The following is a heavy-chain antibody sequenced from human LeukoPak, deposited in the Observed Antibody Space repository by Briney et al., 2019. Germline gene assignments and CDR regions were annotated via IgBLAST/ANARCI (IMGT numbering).Heavy chain of an antibody. D-gene: IGHD5-24*01. CDR2: IIPIFGTA. J-gene: IGHJ3*02. CDR1: GGTFSSYA. CDR3: ARGSPVEMATADAFDI. Sequence: ASVKVSCKASGGTFSSYAISWVRQAPGQGLEWMGGIIPIFGTANYAQKFQGRVTITTDESTSTAYMELSSLRSEDTAVYYCARGSPVEMATADAFDIWGRGTMVTVSS. V-gene: IGHV1-69*05.